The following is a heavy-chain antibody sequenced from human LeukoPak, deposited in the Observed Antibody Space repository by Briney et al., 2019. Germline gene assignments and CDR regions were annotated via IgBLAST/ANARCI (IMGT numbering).Heavy chain of an antibody. CDR3: ARVTGGYWFDP. CDR1: GYTFTSYY. J-gene: IGHJ5*02. Sequence: ASVKVSCKASGYTFTSYYMHWVRQAPGQGLGWMGIINPSGGSTSYAQKFQGRVTMTRDTSTSTVYMELSSLRSEDTAVYYCARVTGGYWFDPWGQGTLVTVSS. CDR2: INPSGGST. V-gene: IGHV1-46*01. D-gene: IGHD1-14*01.